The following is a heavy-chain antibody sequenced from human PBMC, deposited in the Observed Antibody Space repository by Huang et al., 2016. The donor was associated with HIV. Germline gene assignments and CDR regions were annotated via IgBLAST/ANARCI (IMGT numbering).Heavy chain of an antibody. Sequence: QVQLQESGPGLVKPSETLSLTCTVSDGSISSHFWSGIRQPPGKGLEGIATINPSGRSNYNPSLGRRVTLSKDSSKEQLSLKLQSVTAADTAVYYCARDGAYQYDSRAYYRDFWGQGTLVTVSS. CDR1: DGSISSHF. D-gene: IGHD3-22*01. V-gene: IGHV4-59*11. J-gene: IGHJ4*02. CDR2: INPSGRS. CDR3: ARDGAYQYDSRAYYRDF.